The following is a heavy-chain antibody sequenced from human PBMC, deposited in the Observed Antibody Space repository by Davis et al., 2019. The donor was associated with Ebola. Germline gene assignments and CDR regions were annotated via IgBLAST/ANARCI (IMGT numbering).Heavy chain of an antibody. CDR1: GYSITSGFS. V-gene: IGHV4-38-2*02. CDR2: VYHNGRT. J-gene: IGHJ5*02. CDR3: ARDFVH. Sequence: SETLSLTCSVSGYSITSGFSWGWIRQPPGKGLEWIGRVYHNGRTNYRPSLKSRVTISLDTSKNQFSLKMTSVTAADTAIYYCARDFVHWGQGTLVTVSS.